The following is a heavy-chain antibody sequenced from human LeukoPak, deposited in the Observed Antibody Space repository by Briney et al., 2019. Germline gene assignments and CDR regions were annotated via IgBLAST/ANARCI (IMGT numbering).Heavy chain of an antibody. V-gene: IGHV4-59*01. Sequence: PSETLSLTCTVSGGSISSYYWSWIRQPPGKGLEWIGYIYYSGSTNYNPSLKSRVTISVDTSKNRFSLKLSSVTAADTAVYYCARGVVVAAILNRWFDPWGQGTLVTVSS. D-gene: IGHD2-15*01. CDR2: IYYSGST. J-gene: IGHJ5*02. CDR3: ARGVVVAAILNRWFDP. CDR1: GGSISSYY.